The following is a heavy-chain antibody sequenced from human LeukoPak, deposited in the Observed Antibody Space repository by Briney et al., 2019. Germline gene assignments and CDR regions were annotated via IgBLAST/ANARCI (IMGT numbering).Heavy chain of an antibody. CDR1: GGTFSSYA. D-gene: IGHD6-13*01. Sequence: SVKVSCKASGGTFSSYAISWVRQAPGQGLEWMGGIMPIFGTANYAQKFQGRVTITADESTSTAYMEVRSLRSEDAAVYYCARDRRQYSSSWYAFDYWGQGTLVTVSS. CDR3: ARDRRQYSSSWYAFDY. J-gene: IGHJ4*02. V-gene: IGHV1-69*13. CDR2: IMPIFGTA.